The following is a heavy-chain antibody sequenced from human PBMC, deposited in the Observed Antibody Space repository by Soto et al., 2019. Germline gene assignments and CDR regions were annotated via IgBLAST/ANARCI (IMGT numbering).Heavy chain of an antibody. V-gene: IGHV1-8*01. CDR2: MNPNSGNT. D-gene: IGHD3-16*01. CDR1: GYTFTRYG. Sequence: ASVKVSCKASGYTFTRYGINWVRQATGQGLEWMGWMNPNSGNTGYAQKFQGRVTMTRNTSISTAYMELSSLRSEDTAVYYCAIGGGDYYYYYMDFWGKGTTVTVSS. CDR3: AIGGGDYYYYYMDF. J-gene: IGHJ6*03.